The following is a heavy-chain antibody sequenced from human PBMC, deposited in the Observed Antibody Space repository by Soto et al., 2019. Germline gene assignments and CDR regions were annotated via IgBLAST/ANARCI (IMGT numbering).Heavy chain of an antibody. J-gene: IGHJ4*02. V-gene: IGHV1-18*01. CDR3: ARAWYCSGGTCYSDS. CDR2: ISAYNGNT. CDR1: GYTFTSYG. D-gene: IGHD2-15*01. Sequence: GASVKVSCKASGYTFTSYGVSWVRQAPGQGLEWMGWISAYNGNTKYAQNLQGRVTMTTDTSTSTAYMELRSLRSDDAAVYYCARAWYCSGGTCYSDSWGQGTLVTVS.